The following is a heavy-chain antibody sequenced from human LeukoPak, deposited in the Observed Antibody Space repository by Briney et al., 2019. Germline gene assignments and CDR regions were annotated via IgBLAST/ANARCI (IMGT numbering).Heavy chain of an antibody. V-gene: IGHV4-4*09. Sequence: PSETLSLTCTVSVGSISIYYWSWIREPPGEGLEWIGYIYTSGSTNYTPYLKSRVTISVDTSKNQFSLKLSSVTAADTAVYYCARLVAGYYDSTILDAFDIWGQGTMVTVSS. D-gene: IGHD3-22*01. CDR3: ARLVAGYYDSTILDAFDI. CDR2: IYTSGST. CDR1: VGSISIYY. J-gene: IGHJ3*02.